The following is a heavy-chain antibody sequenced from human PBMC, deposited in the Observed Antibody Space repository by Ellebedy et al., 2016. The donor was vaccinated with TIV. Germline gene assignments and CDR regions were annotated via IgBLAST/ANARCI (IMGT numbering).Heavy chain of an antibody. CDR2: ISAYNGNT. V-gene: IGHV1-18*01. CDR1: GYTFTSYG. CDR3: AREVGYNWNPGWFNP. J-gene: IGHJ5*02. D-gene: IGHD1-20*01. Sequence: ASVKVSCXASGYTFTSYGISWVRQAPGQGLEWMGWISAYNGNTNYAQKLQGRVTMTTDTSTSTAYMELRSLRSDDTAVYYCAREVGYNWNPGWFNPWGQGTLVTVSS.